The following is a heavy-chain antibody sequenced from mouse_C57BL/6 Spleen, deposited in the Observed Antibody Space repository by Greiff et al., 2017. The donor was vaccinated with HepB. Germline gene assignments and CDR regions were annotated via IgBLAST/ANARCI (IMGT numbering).Heavy chain of an antibody. J-gene: IGHJ2*01. CDR3: TTYYYGSTYFDY. D-gene: IGHD1-1*01. V-gene: IGHV14-1*01. CDR2: IDPEDGDT. Sequence: EVQLQQSGAELVRPGASVKLSCTASGFNIKDYYMHWVKQRPEQGLEWIGRIDPEDGDTEYAPKFQGKATMTADTSSNTAYLQLRSLTSEDTAVYYCTTYYYGSTYFDYWGQGTTLTVSS. CDR1: GFNIKDYY.